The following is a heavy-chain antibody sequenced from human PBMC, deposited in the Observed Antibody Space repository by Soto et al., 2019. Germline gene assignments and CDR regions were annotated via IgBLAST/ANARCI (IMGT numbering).Heavy chain of an antibody. CDR2: IYHSGST. V-gene: IGHV4-4*02. CDR3: ARVWGGSWSPVDY. D-gene: IGHD6-13*01. J-gene: IGHJ4*02. CDR1: GGSISSSNW. Sequence: QVQLQESGPGLVKPSGTLSLTCAVSGGSISSSNWWSWVRQPPGKGLEWIGEIYHSGSTNYNPSRKSRVTRSVDKSKSQFSRNLSSVTAGDTAVYYCARVWGGSWSPVDYWGQGTLVTVSS.